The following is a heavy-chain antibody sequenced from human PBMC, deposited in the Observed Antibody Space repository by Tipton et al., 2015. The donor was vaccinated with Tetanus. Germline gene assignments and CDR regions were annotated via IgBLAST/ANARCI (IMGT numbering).Heavy chain of an antibody. CDR2: ISGSGGST. CDR1: GFTFSSYA. V-gene: IGHV3-23*01. D-gene: IGHD4-23*01. Sequence: GSLRLSCAASGFTFSSYAMSWVRQAPGKGLEWVSAISGSGGSTYYADSVKGRFTISRDNSKNTLYLQMNSLRAEDTAVYYCARAQYPDCGGNSAADYWGQGTLVTVSS. J-gene: IGHJ4*02. CDR3: ARAQYPDCGGNSAADY.